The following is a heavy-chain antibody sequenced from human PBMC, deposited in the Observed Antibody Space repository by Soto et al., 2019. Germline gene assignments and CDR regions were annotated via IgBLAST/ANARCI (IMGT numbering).Heavy chain of an antibody. V-gene: IGHV3-23*01. CDR1: GFTFSSYA. Sequence: GGSLRLSCAASGFTFSSYAMSWVRQAPGKGLEWVSAISGSGGSTYYADSVKGRVTISRDNSKNTLYLQKNSLRAEATTVYSWAKEVPAASYDTDYWGQGTLVTVSS. CDR3: AKEVPAASYDTDY. D-gene: IGHD3-22*01. J-gene: IGHJ4*02. CDR2: ISGSGGST.